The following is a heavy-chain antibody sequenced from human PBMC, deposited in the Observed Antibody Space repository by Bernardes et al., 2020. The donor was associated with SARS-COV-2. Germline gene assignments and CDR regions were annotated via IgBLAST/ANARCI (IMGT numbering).Heavy chain of an antibody. V-gene: IGHV3-33*01. D-gene: IGHD2-21*01. Sequence: GGSLRLSCAASGFTFSSYGMHWVRQAPGKGLEWVAVIWYDGSNKYYADSVKGRFTISRDNSKNTLYLQMNSLRAEDTAVYYCARVVILGNSMDVWGQGTTVTVSS. J-gene: IGHJ6*02. CDR2: IWYDGSNK. CDR1: GFTFSSYG. CDR3: ARVVILGNSMDV.